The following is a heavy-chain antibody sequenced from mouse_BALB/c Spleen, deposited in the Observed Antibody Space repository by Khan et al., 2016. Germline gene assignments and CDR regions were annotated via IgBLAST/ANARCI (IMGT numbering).Heavy chain of an antibody. CDR2: INPDSYTI. CDR3: ARAGYYGYLAY. Sequence: EVKLLESGGGLVHPGGSLKLSCAASGFDFSRYWMSWVRQAPGKGLEWIGEINPDSYTINYTPSLKDKFIISRDNAKNTLYLQMSKVRSEDTALYYVARAGYYGYLAYWGQGTLVTVSA. V-gene: IGHV4-1*02. J-gene: IGHJ3*01. D-gene: IGHD1-1*01. CDR1: GFDFSRYW.